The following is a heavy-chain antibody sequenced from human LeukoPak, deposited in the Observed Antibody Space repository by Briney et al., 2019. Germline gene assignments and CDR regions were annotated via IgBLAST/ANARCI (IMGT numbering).Heavy chain of an antibody. CDR2: ISWNSGSI. Sequence: PGRSLRLSCAASGFTFDDYAMHWVRQAPGKGLEWVSGISWNSGSIGYADSVKGRFTISRDNAKNSLYLQMNSLRAEDTALYYCAKDLDYGFWSGAHQNSYGMDVWGQGTTVTVSS. CDR1: GFTFDDYA. V-gene: IGHV3-9*01. D-gene: IGHD3-3*01. CDR3: AKDLDYGFWSGAHQNSYGMDV. J-gene: IGHJ6*02.